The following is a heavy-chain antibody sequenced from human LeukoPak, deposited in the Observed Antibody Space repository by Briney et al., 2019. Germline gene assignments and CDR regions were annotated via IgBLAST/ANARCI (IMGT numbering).Heavy chain of an antibody. CDR1: GFTFSSYG. CDR2: IRYDGSNK. D-gene: IGHD3-22*01. V-gene: IGHV3-30*02. J-gene: IGHJ1*01. Sequence: PGGSLRLSCAASGFTFSSYGMDWVRQAPGKGLEWVAFIRYDGSNKYYADSVKGRFTISRDNSKNTLYLQMNSLRAEDTAVYYCAKGGRLLPHEYFQHWGQGTLVTVSS. CDR3: AKGGRLLPHEYFQH.